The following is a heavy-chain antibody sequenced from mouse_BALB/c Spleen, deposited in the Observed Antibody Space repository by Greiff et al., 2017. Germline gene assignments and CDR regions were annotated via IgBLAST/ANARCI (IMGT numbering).Heavy chain of an antibody. D-gene: IGHD2-4*01. J-gene: IGHJ2*01. V-gene: IGHV1-55*01. CDR3: ARGYDYEGGGFDY. CDR2: IYPGSGST. Sequence: VQLQQPGAELVKPGTSVKLSCKASGYNFTSYWINWVKLRPGQGLEWIGDIYPGSGSTNYNEKFKSKATLTVDTSSSTAYMQLSSLASEDSALYYCARGYDYEGGGFDYWGQGTTLTVSS. CDR1: GYNFTSYW.